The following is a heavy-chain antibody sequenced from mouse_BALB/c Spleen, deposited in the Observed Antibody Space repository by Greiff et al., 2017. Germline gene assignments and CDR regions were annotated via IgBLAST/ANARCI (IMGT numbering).Heavy chain of an antibody. Sequence: EVKVEESGPGLVKPSQSLSLTCTVTGYSITSDYAWNWIRQFPGNKLEWMGYISYSGSTSYNPSLKSRISITRDTSKNQFFLQLNSVTTEDTATYYCARNRGYYCDYWGQGTTLTVSA. CDR1: GYSITSDYA. CDR3: ARNRGYYCDY. V-gene: IGHV3-2*02. J-gene: IGHJ2*01. CDR2: ISYSGST.